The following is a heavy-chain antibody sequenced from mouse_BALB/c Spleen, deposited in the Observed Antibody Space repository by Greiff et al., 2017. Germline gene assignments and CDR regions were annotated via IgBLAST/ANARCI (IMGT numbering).Heavy chain of an antibody. Sequence: EVKVEESGPGLVKPSQSLSLTCTVTGYSITSDYAWNWIRQFPGNKLEWMGYISYSGSTSYNPSLKSRISITRDTSKNQFFLQLNSVTTEDTATYYCARKGYYGNYPLDYWGQGTTLTVSS. D-gene: IGHD2-1*01. CDR2: ISYSGST. CDR1: GYSITSDYA. CDR3: ARKGYYGNYPLDY. J-gene: IGHJ2*01. V-gene: IGHV3-2*02.